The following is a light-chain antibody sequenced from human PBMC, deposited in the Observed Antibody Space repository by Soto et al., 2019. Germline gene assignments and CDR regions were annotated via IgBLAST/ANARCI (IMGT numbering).Light chain of an antibody. J-gene: IGLJ1*01. CDR3: GTWDTSLSAGV. CDR2: DND. CDR1: SSNIGNNF. Sequence: QSVLTQPPSLSAAAGQKVTISCSGSSSNIGNNFVSWYQQLPGAAPKLLTYDNDMRPSGIPDRFSGSKSGTSATLVITGLQTGDEADYYCGTWDTSLSAGVFGTGTKVTVL. V-gene: IGLV1-51*01.